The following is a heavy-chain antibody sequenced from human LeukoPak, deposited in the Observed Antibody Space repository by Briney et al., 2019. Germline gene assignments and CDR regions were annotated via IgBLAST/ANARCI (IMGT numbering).Heavy chain of an antibody. CDR2: INQNRSSN. D-gene: IGHD6-25*01. CDR3: AKGERPASGSLDS. CDR1: GGSFDDYA. V-gene: IGHV3-9*01. Sequence: SLTLTCAVSGGSFDDYAMHWVRQPPGKGLEWVSGINQNRSSNDYPDSVTGRFTISRDNTKNSLNLPMNSLRAEDTALYYCAKGERPASGSLDSWGQGTLVTVSS. J-gene: IGHJ4*02.